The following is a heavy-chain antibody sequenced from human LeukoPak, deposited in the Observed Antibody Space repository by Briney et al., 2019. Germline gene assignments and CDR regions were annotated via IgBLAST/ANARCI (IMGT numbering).Heavy chain of an antibody. CDR2: IGIDSGNT. V-gene: IGHV3-48*01. Sequence: GGSLRLSCTASGFPFIEYSMNWVRQVPGKGLEWISYIGIDSGNTKYADSVRGRFTISADKAKNSLYLQMSSLRVKDTAVYYCARDHNYAFDNWGQGTLVSVAS. J-gene: IGHJ4*02. D-gene: IGHD1-1*01. CDR1: GFPFIEYS. CDR3: ARDHNYAFDN.